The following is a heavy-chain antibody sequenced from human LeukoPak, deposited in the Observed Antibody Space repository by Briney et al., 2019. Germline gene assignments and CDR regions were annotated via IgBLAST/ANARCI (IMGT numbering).Heavy chain of an antibody. D-gene: IGHD3-10*01. J-gene: IGHJ4*02. CDR3: ARGPTYGSAEPIDY. V-gene: IGHV4-4*07. CDR1: GGSISSYY. CDR2: IYNIGNI. Sequence: SETLSLTCTVSGGSISSYYWSWIRQPAGKGLEWIGRIYNIGNINYNPSLKSRVTMSVDTSKNQFSLKLSSVTAADTAVYYCARGPTYGSAEPIDYWGQGTLVTVSS.